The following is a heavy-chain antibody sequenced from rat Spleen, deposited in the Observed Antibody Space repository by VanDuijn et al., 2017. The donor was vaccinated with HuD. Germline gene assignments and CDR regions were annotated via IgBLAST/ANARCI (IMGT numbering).Heavy chain of an antibody. J-gene: IGHJ3*01. V-gene: IGHV5-17*01. CDR2: ITTGGGKT. CDR1: GFTFSDYT. CDR3: TSHYDGTYPFTY. Sequence: EVQLVESGGGLVQPGRSLKLSCAVSGFTFSDYTMAWVRQAPKKGLEWVATITTGGGKTHYRDSVKGRFTISRVNAKSTLYLQMDSLRSEDTATYYCTSHYDGTYPFTYWGQGTLVTVSS. D-gene: IGHD1-12*02.